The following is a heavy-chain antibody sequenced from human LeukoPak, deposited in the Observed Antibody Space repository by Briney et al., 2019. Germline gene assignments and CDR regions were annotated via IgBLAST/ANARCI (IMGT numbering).Heavy chain of an antibody. J-gene: IGHJ4*02. Sequence: SETLSLTCTVSGGSISSHYWSWIRQPPGKGLEWIGYIYYSGSTNYNPSLKSRVTISVGTSKNQFSLKLSSVTAADTAVYYCARDVGLFYYDSSGYPKEARYFDYWGQGTLVTVSS. CDR2: IYYSGST. D-gene: IGHD3-22*01. CDR1: GGSISSHY. V-gene: IGHV4-59*11. CDR3: ARDVGLFYYDSSGYPKEARYFDY.